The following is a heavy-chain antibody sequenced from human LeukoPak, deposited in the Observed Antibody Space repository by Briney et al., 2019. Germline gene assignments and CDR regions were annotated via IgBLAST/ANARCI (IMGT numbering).Heavy chain of an antibody. J-gene: IGHJ4*02. CDR3: ARDRFNFEMATTGGFDY. D-gene: IGHD5-24*01. Sequence: GGSLRLSCAASGFTFSSYAMSWVRQAPGKGLEWVAVISYDGSNKYYADSVKGRFTISRDNSKNTLYLQMNSLRAEDTAVYYCARDRFNFEMATTGGFDYWGQGTLVTVSS. CDR1: GFTFSSYA. V-gene: IGHV3-30-3*01. CDR2: ISYDGSNK.